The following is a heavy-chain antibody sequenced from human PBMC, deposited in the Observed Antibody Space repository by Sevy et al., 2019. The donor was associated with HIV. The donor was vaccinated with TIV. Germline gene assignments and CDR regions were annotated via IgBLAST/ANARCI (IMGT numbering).Heavy chain of an antibody. CDR3: ATVPYYGGNSYFDY. V-gene: IGHV1-24*01. CDR1: GYTLTELS. Sequence: ASLKVSCKVSGYTLTELSMHWVRQAPGKGLEWMGGFDPEDGETIYAQKFQGRVTMTEDTSTDTAYMELSSLRSEDTAVYYCATVPYYGGNSYFDYWGQGTLVTVSS. J-gene: IGHJ4*02. CDR2: FDPEDGET. D-gene: IGHD4-17*01.